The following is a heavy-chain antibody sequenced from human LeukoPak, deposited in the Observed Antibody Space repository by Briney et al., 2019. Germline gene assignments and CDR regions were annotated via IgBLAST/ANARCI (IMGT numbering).Heavy chain of an antibody. CDR3: ARGPQALTSLYAFDV. CDR1: GFTFSSYW. Sequence: GGSLRLSCAASGFTFSSYWMHWVRQAPGKGLVWVSRMNSDGSSTTYADSVKGRFTISGDNAKNTLYLQMNSLRAEDTAVYYCARGPQALTSLYAFDVWGQGTMVTVSS. J-gene: IGHJ3*01. CDR2: MNSDGSST. V-gene: IGHV3-74*01.